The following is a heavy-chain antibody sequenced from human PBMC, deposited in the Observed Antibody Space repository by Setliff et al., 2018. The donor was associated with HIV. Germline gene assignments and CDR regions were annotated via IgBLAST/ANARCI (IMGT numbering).Heavy chain of an antibody. Sequence: ASVKVSCKASGYTFTDYYIHWVRQAPGQGLEWMGWINSASGGTNYAQNFRGRVTVTRDTSINTAYVELNSLKSDDTAVYYCARDYLHVFDIWGQGTMVTVSS. V-gene: IGHV1-2*02. J-gene: IGHJ3*02. CDR1: GYTFTDYY. CDR3: ARDYLHVFDI. CDR2: INSASGGT.